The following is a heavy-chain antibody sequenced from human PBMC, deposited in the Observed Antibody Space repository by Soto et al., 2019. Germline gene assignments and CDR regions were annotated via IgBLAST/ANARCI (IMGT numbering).Heavy chain of an antibody. Sequence: EVQLVESGGGLVQPGESLRLSCAASGFTFSNSWMSWVRQAPGKGLEWVANIKEDGSEKDYVDPVKGRFTITRDNAKKSLELQMNGRGAEDTAVYFCTRKRFGMDGWGQGTTVSVCS. J-gene: IGHJ6*02. CDR1: GFTFSNSW. CDR3: TRKRFGMDG. CDR2: IKEDGSEK. V-gene: IGHV3-7*03.